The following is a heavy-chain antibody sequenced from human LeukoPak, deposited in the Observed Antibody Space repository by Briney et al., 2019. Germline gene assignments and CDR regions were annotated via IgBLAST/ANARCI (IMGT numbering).Heavy chain of an antibody. CDR3: ARADVVVVAATAYYYYYMDV. J-gene: IGHJ6*03. CDR1: GGTFSSYA. Sequence: GASVKVPCKASGGTFSSYAISWVRQAPGQGLEWMGGIIPIFGTANYAQKFQGRVTITTDESTSTAYMELCSLRSEDTAVYYCARADVVVVAATAYYYYYMDVWGKGTTVTVSS. D-gene: IGHD2-15*01. V-gene: IGHV1-69*05. CDR2: IIPIFGTA.